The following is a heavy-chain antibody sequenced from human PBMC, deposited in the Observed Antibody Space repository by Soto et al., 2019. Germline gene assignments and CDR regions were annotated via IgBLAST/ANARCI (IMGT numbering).Heavy chain of an antibody. J-gene: IGHJ4*02. CDR3: ARDLLGYCSSTSCYTRPDY. D-gene: IGHD2-2*02. CDR2: INAGNGNT. Sequence: ASVKVSCKASGYTFTSYAMHWVRQAPGQRLEWMGWINAGNGNTKYSQKFQGRVTITRDTSGSTAYMELSSLRSEDTAVYYCARDLLGYCSSTSCYTRPDYWGQGTLVTVSS. V-gene: IGHV1-3*01. CDR1: GYTFTSYA.